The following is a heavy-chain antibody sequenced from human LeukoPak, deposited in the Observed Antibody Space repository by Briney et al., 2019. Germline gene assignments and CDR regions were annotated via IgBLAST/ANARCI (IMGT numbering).Heavy chain of an antibody. V-gene: IGHV1-2*02. Sequence: ASVKVSCKASGYTFTGYYMHWVRQAPGQGLEWMGWINPNSGGTNYAQKFQGKVTMTRDTSISTAYMELSRLRSDDTAVYYCARVGLVPAALIDDYWGQGTLVTVSS. D-gene: IGHD2-2*01. J-gene: IGHJ4*02. CDR2: INPNSGGT. CDR1: GYTFTGYY. CDR3: ARVGLVPAALIDDY.